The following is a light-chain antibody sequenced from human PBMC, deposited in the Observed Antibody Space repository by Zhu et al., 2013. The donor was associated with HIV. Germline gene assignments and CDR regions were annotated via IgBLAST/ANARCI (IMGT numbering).Light chain of an antibody. CDR3: MQSLHTRPS. J-gene: IGKJ4*01. V-gene: IGKV2-28*01. CDR2: LGS. Sequence: DIMMTQSPLSQPVSPGEPASIPCRSSRSLLHGDGKTYLEWYVQKPGQSPQLLIYLGSNRASGVPDRFSGSGSGTDFTLKISRVEADDVGVYFCMQSLHTRPSFGGGTQVQI. CDR1: RSLLHGDGKTY.